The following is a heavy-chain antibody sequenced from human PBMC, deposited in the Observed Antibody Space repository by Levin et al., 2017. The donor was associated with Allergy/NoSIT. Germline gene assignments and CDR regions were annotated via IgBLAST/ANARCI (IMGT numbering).Heavy chain of an antibody. CDR1: GGTFSSYA. Sequence: SVKVSCKASGGTFSSYAISWVRQAPGQGLEWMGRIIPILGIANYAQKFQGRVTITADKSTSTAYMELSSLRSEDTAVYYCARDGYDYGGNVVVGQAGYWGQGTLVTVSS. J-gene: IGHJ4*02. CDR2: IIPILGIA. CDR3: ARDGYDYGGNVVVGQAGY. D-gene: IGHD4-23*01. V-gene: IGHV1-69*04.